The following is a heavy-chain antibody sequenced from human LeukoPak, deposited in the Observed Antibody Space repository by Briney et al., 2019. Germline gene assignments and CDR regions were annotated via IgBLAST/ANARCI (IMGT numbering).Heavy chain of an antibody. Sequence: SETLSLTCTVSGGSISSYYWSWIRQPPGKGLEWIGYIYYSGSTNYNPSLKSRVTISVDTSKNQFSLKLSSVTAADTAVYYCARIERGYSGYDPDYWGQGTLVTVSS. V-gene: IGHV4-59*08. CDR3: ARIERGYSGYDPDY. CDR1: GGSISSYY. D-gene: IGHD5-12*01. CDR2: IYYSGST. J-gene: IGHJ4*02.